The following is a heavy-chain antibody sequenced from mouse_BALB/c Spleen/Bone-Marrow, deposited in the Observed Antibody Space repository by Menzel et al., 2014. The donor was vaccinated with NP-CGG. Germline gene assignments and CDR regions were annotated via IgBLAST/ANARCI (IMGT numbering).Heavy chain of an antibody. CDR2: IYPGDGDT. V-gene: IGHV1-80*01. CDR1: GYAFSAYW. J-gene: IGHJ2*01. CDR3: TRSTATFDY. D-gene: IGHD1-2*01. Sequence: QVQLQQSGAELVRPGSSVKISCKASGYAFSAYWMNWVKQRPGQGLEWIGQIYPGDGDTNYNGKFKGKATLTADKSSSTAYMQLSSLTSEDSADYFCTRSTATFDYWGQGTTLTVSS.